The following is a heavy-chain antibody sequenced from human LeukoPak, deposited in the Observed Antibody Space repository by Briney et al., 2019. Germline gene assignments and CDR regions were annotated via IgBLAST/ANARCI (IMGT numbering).Heavy chain of an antibody. CDR1: GFSVSSNY. CDR2: IYSGGST. V-gene: IGHV3-66*01. CDR3: ARGGLRQQLVRGDHFDD. J-gene: IGHJ4*02. D-gene: IGHD6-13*01. Sequence: GSLRLSCAASGFSVSSNYMSWVRQAPGKGLEWVSVIYSGGSTYYPDSVKGRFSISRDNSKNTLYLQMNSLRDEDTAVYYCARGGLRQQLVRGDHFDDWGQGTLATVSS.